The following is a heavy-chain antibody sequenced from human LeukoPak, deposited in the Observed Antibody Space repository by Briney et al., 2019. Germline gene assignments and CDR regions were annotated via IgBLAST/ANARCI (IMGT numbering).Heavy chain of an antibody. D-gene: IGHD3-10*01. V-gene: IGHV4-59*12. Sequence: SETLSLTCTVSGGSISSYYWSWIRQPPGKGLEWIGYIYYSGSTNYNPSLKSRVTISVDTSKNQFSLKPSSVTAADTAVYYCARGRSGYYGSGSYSRRAYYYGMDVWGQGTTVTVSS. CDR1: GGSISSYY. CDR3: ARGRSGYYGSGSYSRRAYYYGMDV. J-gene: IGHJ6*02. CDR2: IYYSGST.